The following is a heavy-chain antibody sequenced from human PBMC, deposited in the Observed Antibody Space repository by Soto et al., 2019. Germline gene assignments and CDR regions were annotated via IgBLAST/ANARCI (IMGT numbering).Heavy chain of an antibody. CDR3: ASEFGHNWSYEAY. V-gene: IGHV4-4*07. Sequence: QVQQQESGPGLLKPLETLSLTCSVSGGSISSYHWSWIRQPAGKGLEWIGRMYSTGNTNSNPSLKSRVSVSIDTSRHQSLLRLNSVSAADPAVYYCASEFGHNWSYEAYWGQGTAVTVSS. CDR2: MYSTGNT. J-gene: IGHJ4*02. CDR1: GGSISSYH. D-gene: IGHD1-7*01.